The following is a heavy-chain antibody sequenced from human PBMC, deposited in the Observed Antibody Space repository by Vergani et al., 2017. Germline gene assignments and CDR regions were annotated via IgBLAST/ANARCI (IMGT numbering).Heavy chain of an antibody. CDR2: VSADGDST. Sequence: EVKLLESGGGLVQSGGSLRLSCAGSGFTFSNFGMTWVRQAPGKGLEWVSTVSADGDSTDYAESVKGRFTISRDNPKNTVHLQMNSLKTEDTAVYYCTTPTKWEIRYYFDYWGQGTLVTVSS. CDR1: GFTFSNFG. J-gene: IGHJ4*02. D-gene: IGHD3-9*01. V-gene: IGHV3-23*01. CDR3: TTPTKWEIRYYFDY.